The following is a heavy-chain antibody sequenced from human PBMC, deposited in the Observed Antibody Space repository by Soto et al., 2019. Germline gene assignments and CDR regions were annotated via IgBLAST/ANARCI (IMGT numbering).Heavy chain of an antibody. J-gene: IGHJ6*02. CDR3: AKEAPGRGVYGKDV. CDR1: GFTFSSYG. D-gene: IGHD2-15*01. Sequence: GGSLRLSCAASGFTFSSYGMHWVRQAPGKGLEWVAVISYDGSNKYYADSVKGRFTISRDNSKNTLYLQMNSLRAEDTAVYYCAKEAPGRGVYGKDVWGQGTTVTVSS. CDR2: ISYDGSNK. V-gene: IGHV3-30*18.